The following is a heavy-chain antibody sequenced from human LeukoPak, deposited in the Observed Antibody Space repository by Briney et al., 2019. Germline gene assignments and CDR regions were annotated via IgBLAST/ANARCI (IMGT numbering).Heavy chain of an antibody. D-gene: IGHD2-2*01. J-gene: IGHJ6*03. V-gene: IGHV1-24*01. CDR3: ARVYCSSTSCYFPHYYYYMDV. CDR2: FDPEDGET. Sequence: ASVKVSCKVSGYTLTELSMHWVRQAPGKGLEWMGGFDPEDGETIYAQKFQGRVTMTTDTSTSTAYMELRSLRSDDTAVYYCARVYCSSTSCYFPHYYYYMDVWGKGTTVTISS. CDR1: GYTLTELS.